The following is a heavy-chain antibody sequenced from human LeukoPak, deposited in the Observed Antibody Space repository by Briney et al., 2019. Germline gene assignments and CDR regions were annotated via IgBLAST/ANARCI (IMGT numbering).Heavy chain of an antibody. CDR2: INPNSGGT. V-gene: IGHV1-2*02. J-gene: IGHJ4*02. Sequence: ASVKVSCKASGYTFTGYYMHWVRQAPGQGLEWMGWINPNSGGTNYAQKFQGRVTMTRDTSISTAYMELSRLRSDDTAVCYCARDTGVYAPTFDYWGQGTLVTVSS. CDR1: GYTFTGYY. D-gene: IGHD2-8*01. CDR3: ARDTGVYAPTFDY.